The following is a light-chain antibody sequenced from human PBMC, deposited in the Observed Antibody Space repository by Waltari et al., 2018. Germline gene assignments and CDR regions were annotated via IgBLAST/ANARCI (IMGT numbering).Light chain of an antibody. CDR1: QSVSNN. CDR3: QQYNVWPRT. Sequence: VMTQSPATLSESPGKMVTLTCRASQSVSNNVAWYQQRPGQAPRLLIYGVSTRDTDVPAKFSGSRSGTEVTLTINTLQSEDAATYYCQQYNVWPRTFGQGTKVEI. J-gene: IGKJ1*01. CDR2: GVS. V-gene: IGKV3-15*01.